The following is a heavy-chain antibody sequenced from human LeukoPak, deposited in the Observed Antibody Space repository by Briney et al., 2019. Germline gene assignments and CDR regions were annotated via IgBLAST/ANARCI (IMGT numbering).Heavy chain of an antibody. CDR2: ISAYNGNT. Sequence: ASVKVSCKASGYTFTSYGISWVRQAPGQGLEWMGWISAYNGNTNYAQKLQVRVTMTTDTSTSTAYMELRSLRSDDTAVYYCARVWFTVQSPERYDYWGQGTLVTVSS. J-gene: IGHJ4*02. V-gene: IGHV1-18*01. CDR3: ARVWFTVQSPERYDY. CDR1: GYTFTSYG. D-gene: IGHD3-10*01.